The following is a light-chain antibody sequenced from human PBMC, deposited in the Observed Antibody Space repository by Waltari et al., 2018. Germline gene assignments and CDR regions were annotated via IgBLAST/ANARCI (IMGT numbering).Light chain of an antibody. Sequence: QSALTQPASVSGSPGQSITISCTGTSSDVGGYNYVSWYQQHPGKAPKLIIYDVSNRPSGVSNRFSGSKSGNTASRTISGLQAEDEADYYCNSYTISSTRGVFGTGTKVTVL. CDR3: NSYTISSTRGV. V-gene: IGLV2-14*01. CDR2: DVS. J-gene: IGLJ1*01. CDR1: SSDVGGYNY.